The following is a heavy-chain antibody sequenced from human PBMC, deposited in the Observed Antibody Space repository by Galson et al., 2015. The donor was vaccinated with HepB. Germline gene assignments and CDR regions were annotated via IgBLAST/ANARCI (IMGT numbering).Heavy chain of an antibody. J-gene: IGHJ4*02. D-gene: IGHD6-13*01. Sequence: SVKVSCKASGYTFTSYGISWVRQAPGQGLEWMGWISAYNGNTNYAQKLQGRVTMTTDTSTSTAYMELRSLRSDDTAVYYCARTAPGYSSSWYTGVDWGQGALVTVSS. CDR2: ISAYNGNT. CDR1: GYTFTSYG. CDR3: ARTAPGYSSSWYTGVD. V-gene: IGHV1-18*01.